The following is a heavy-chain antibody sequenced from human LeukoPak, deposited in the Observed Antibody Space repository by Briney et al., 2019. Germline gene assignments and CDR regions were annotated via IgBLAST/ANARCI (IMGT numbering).Heavy chain of an antibody. D-gene: IGHD2-2*01. J-gene: IGHJ5*02. Sequence: SVKVSCKASGGTFSSYAISWVRQAPGQGLEWMGGIIPIFGTANYAQKFQGRVTITADESTSTAYMELSSLRSEDTAVYYCARKEYCSSTSCYRFDPWGQGTLVTVSS. CDR2: IIPIFGTA. CDR3: ARKEYCSSTSCYRFDP. CDR1: GGTFSSYA. V-gene: IGHV1-69*13.